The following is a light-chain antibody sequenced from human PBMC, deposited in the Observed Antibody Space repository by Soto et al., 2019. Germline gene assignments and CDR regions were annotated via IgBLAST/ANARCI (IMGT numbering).Light chain of an antibody. J-gene: IGKJ1*01. CDR3: QQSYSTFWT. V-gene: IGKV1-39*01. Sequence: DIQMTQSPSSLSASVGDRVTITCRSSQSIISYLNWYQQKPGKAPKLLIYAASSLQSGVPSRFSGSGSGTDFTLTISSLQPEDFATYYCQQSYSTFWTFGQGTKVDIK. CDR2: AAS. CDR1: QSIISY.